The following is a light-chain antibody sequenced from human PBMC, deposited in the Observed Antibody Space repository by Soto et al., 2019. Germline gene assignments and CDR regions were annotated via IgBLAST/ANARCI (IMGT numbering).Light chain of an antibody. CDR1: HNINTY. V-gene: IGKV1-39*01. Sequence: EIQMTQSPSSLSTSVRDIVAITCRASHNINTYLNWYQQRPGKAPRLLIYAASSVQGGVPSRFSGSGSGTDFTLTISSLQPEDFATYYCQLSDSSLTFGQGTRLEIK. J-gene: IGKJ5*01. CDR2: AAS. CDR3: QLSDSSLT.